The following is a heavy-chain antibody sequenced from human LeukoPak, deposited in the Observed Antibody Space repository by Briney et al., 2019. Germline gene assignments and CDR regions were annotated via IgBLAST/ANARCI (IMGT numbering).Heavy chain of an antibody. J-gene: IGHJ4*02. Sequence: PSETLSLTCAVSGGSINSGGYSWSWIRQPPGKGLEWIGYTYHSGSTYYNPSLKSRVTISVDRSKNQFSLKLSSVTAADTAVYYCARVLPGGYDVCGYWGQGTLVTVSS. CDR3: ARVLPGGYDVCGY. CDR2: TYHSGST. D-gene: IGHD5-12*01. V-gene: IGHV4-30-2*01. CDR1: GGSINSGGYS.